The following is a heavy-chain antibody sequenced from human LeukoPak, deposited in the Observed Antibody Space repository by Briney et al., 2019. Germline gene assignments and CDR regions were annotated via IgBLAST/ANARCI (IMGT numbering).Heavy chain of an antibody. CDR1: EFTFSSYA. D-gene: IGHD2-8*02. CDR3: ARRTSAAGGTASIDY. V-gene: IGHV3-23*01. Sequence: GGSLRLSCAASEFTFSSYAMSWVRQAPGKGLEWVSGISGSGVSTFYADSVKGRFTTSRDNSKNTLYLQMNSLRAEDTAVYYCARRTSAAGGTASIDYWGQGTLVTVSS. J-gene: IGHJ4*02. CDR2: ISGSGVST.